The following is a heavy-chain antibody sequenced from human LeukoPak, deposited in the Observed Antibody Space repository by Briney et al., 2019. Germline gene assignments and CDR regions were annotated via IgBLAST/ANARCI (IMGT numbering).Heavy chain of an antibody. CDR3: ARDPVSFSGSYHGAFDI. J-gene: IGHJ3*02. CDR2: ISSSSSTI. D-gene: IGHD1-26*01. Sequence: GGSLRLSCAASGFTFSSYSMNWVRQAPGKGLEWVSYISSSSSTIYYADSVKGRFTISRDNAKNSLYLQMNSLRAEDTAVYYCARDPVSFSGSYHGAFDIWGQGTMVTVYS. V-gene: IGHV3-48*01. CDR1: GFTFSSYS.